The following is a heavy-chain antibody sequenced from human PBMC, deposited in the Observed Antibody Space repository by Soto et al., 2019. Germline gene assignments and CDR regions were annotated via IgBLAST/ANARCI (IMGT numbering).Heavy chain of an antibody. CDR1: GFTFSSYG. J-gene: IGHJ3*01. D-gene: IGHD2-21*02. V-gene: IGHV3-30*03. CDR2: ISHDGSNK. CDR3: ARGDRGAFDL. Sequence: SLRPSCAASGFTFSSYGMHWVRQAPGKGLEWVAVISHDGSNKYFADSVKGRFTISRDNSQNTLYLQMNSLRAEDTAVYYCARGDRGAFDLWGQGTMVTVSS.